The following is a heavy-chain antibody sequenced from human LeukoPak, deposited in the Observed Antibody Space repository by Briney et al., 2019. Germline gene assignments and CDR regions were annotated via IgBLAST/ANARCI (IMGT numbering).Heavy chain of an antibody. CDR1: GYTFTSYG. V-gene: IGHV1-18*01. Sequence: ASVKVSCKASGYTFTSYGISWVRQAPGQGLEWMGWISAYNGNTNYAQKLQGRVPMTTDTSTSTAYMELRSLRSDDTAVYYCARVSPPWYCSGGSCSNYFDYWGQGTLVTVSS. CDR3: ARVSPPWYCSGGSCSNYFDY. D-gene: IGHD2-15*01. CDR2: ISAYNGNT. J-gene: IGHJ4*02.